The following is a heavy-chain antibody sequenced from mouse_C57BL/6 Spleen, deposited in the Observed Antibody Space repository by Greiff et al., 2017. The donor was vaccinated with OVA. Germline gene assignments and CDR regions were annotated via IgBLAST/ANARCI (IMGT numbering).Heavy chain of an antibody. CDR2: IDPSDSYT. J-gene: IGHJ3*01. V-gene: IGHV1-69*01. CDR3: ATMNNGNSYPSY. D-gene: IGHD1-1*01. Sequence: QVQLKQPGAELVMPGASVKLSCKASGYTFTSYWMHWVKQRPGQGLEWIGEIDPSDSYTNYNQKFKGKSTLTVDKSSSTPYMQLSSLTSEDSAVYYCATMNNGNSYPSYWGPGTLVTVAA. CDR1: GYTFTSYW.